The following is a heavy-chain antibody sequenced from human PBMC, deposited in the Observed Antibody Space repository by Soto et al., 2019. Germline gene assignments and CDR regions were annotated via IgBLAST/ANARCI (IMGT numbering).Heavy chain of an antibody. J-gene: IGHJ6*02. D-gene: IGHD6-6*01. CDR2: IWYEGSNK. Sequence: GGSLRLSCAASGFTVSSNYMNWVRQAPGKGLEWVAVIWYEGSNKYYADSVKGRFTISRDNSKNTLYLQMNSLRAEDTAVYYCARDGGEWQLDDYYGMDVWGQGTTVTVSS. CDR3: ARDGGEWQLDDYYGMDV. CDR1: GFTVSSNY. V-gene: IGHV3-33*08.